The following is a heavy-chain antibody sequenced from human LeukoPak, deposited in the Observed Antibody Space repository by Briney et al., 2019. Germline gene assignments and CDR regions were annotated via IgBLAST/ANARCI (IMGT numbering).Heavy chain of an antibody. D-gene: IGHD3-10*01. V-gene: IGHV4-38-2*01. CDR1: GYSISSGYY. CDR3: ARYMVRGVIYPLNDAFDI. J-gene: IGHJ3*02. Sequence: SETLSLTCAVSGYSISSGYYWGWIRQPPGKGLEWIVSIYHSGSTYYNPSLKSRVTISVDTSKNQFSLKLSSVTAADTAVYYCARYMVRGVIYPLNDAFDIWGQGTMVTVSS. CDR2: IYHSGST.